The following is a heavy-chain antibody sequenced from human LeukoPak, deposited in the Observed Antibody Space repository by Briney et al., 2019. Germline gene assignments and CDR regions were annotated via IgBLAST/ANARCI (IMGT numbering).Heavy chain of an antibody. CDR2: IYYTGST. D-gene: IGHD6-19*01. J-gene: IGHJ4*02. V-gene: IGHV4-59*01. CDR3: ARGIAVGFDY. CDR1: GGSISSYY. Sequence: SETLSLTCSVSGGSISSYYWSWIRQPPGKGLELIGYIYYTGSTNYNPFFKSRVTMSVDTSKNQFSLKLSSVTAADTAVYYCARGIAVGFDYWGQGTLVTVSS.